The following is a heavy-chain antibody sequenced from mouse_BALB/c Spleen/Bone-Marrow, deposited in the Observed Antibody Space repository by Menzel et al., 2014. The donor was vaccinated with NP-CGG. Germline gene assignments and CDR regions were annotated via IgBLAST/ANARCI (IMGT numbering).Heavy chain of an antibody. CDR1: GFNIKDTY. D-gene: IGHD1-1*01. CDR2: IDPANGNT. Sequence: VQLQQSGAELVKPGASVKLSCTASGFNIKDTYMYWVKQRPEQGLEWIGRIDPANGNTKYDPKFQDEATITADTSSNTAYLQLRSLTSEDTAVYYCARYYCGSSLFAYWGQGTLVTVSA. CDR3: ARYYCGSSLFAY. J-gene: IGHJ3*01. V-gene: IGHV14-3*02.